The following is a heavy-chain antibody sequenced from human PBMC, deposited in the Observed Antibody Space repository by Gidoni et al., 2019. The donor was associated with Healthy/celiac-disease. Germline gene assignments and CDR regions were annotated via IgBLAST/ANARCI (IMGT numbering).Heavy chain of an antibody. Sequence: EVQLVESGGGLVKPGGSLRLSCAASGFTFSSYSMNWVRQAPGKGLEWVSSISSSSSYIYYADSVKGRFTISRDNAKNSLYLQMNSLRAEDTAVYYCARETYYDFWSGLDYYYGMDVWGQGTTVTVSS. CDR2: ISSSSSYI. D-gene: IGHD3-3*01. CDR3: ARETYYDFWSGLDYYYGMDV. CDR1: GFTFSSYS. V-gene: IGHV3-21*01. J-gene: IGHJ6*02.